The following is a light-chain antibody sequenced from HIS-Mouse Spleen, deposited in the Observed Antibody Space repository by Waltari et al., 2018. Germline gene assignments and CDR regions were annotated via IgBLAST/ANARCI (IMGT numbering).Light chain of an antibody. CDR1: RPNTGRNT. V-gene: IGLV1-44*01. Sequence: QSVLTQPPSASGTPGQRVTIPFSVSRPNTGRNTVNWYQQLPGTAPKLLIYSNNQRPSGVPDRFSGSKSGTSASLAISGLQSEDEADYYCAAWDDSLNGNYVFGTGTKVTVL. CDR3: AAWDDSLNGNYV. J-gene: IGLJ1*01. CDR2: SNN.